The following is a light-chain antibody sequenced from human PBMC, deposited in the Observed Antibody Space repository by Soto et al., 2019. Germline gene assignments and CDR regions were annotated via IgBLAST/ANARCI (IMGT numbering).Light chain of an antibody. J-gene: IGLJ3*02. CDR1: SSDIGAGYD. CDR3: QSYDSSLGGSKGV. V-gene: IGLV1-40*01. Sequence: QAVVTQPPSMSGAPGQRVTISCTGSSSDIGAGYDVHWYQQFPGTAPKLLIYSNITRPSGVPDRFSGSKSGTSASLAITGLQAEDEAAYYCQSYDSSLGGSKGVFGGGTKLTVL. CDR2: SNI.